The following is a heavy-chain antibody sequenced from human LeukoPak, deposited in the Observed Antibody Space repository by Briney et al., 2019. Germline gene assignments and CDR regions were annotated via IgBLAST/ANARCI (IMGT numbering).Heavy chain of an antibody. D-gene: IGHD1-1*01. J-gene: IGHJ3*02. CDR2: ISYDGRNK. CDR1: GFSFNAYA. CDR3: GRDWKPLEPDAFYI. Sequence: SLRLSCAVSGFSFNAYAMHWVRQAPGKGLEWVAAISYDGRNKYYADSVKGRFTISRDNSKNTLYLQMNSLRAEDTAVYYCGRDWKPLEPDAFYILGQGTMVTVSS. V-gene: IGHV3-30*04.